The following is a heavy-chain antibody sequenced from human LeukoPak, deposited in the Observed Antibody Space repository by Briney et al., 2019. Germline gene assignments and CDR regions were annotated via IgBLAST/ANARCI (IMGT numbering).Heavy chain of an antibody. D-gene: IGHD3-9*01. J-gene: IGHJ4*02. CDR2: IYYSGST. CDR1: GGSISSSSYY. CDR3: ASAREILRYFDWSGYYFDY. V-gene: IGHV4-39*01. Sequence: SETLSLTCTVSGGSISSSSYYWGWIRQPPGKGLEWIGSIYYSGSTYYNPSLKSRVTISVDTSKNQFSPKLSSVSAADTAVYYCASAREILRYFDWSGYYFDYWGQGTLVTVSS.